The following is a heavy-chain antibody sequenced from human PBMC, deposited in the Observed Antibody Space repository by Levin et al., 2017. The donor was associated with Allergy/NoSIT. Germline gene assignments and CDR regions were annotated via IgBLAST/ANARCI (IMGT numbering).Heavy chain of an antibody. CDR1: GGSISSYY. D-gene: IGHD5-12*01. Sequence: SETLSLTCTVSGGSISSYYWSWIRQPPGKGLEWIGYIYYSGSTNYNPSLKSRVTISVDTSKNQFSLKLSSVTAADTAVYYCARQGATSDYYYYGMDVWGQGTTVTVSS. CDR3: ARQGATSDYYYYGMDV. CDR2: IYYSGST. V-gene: IGHV4-59*08. J-gene: IGHJ6*02.